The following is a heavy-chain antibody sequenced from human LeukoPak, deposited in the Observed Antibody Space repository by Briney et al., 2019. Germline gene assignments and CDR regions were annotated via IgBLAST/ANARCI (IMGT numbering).Heavy chain of an antibody. CDR1: GFTFSSYA. CDR2: ISGSGGST. CDR3: AKSFQKGFRTEFDY. D-gene: IGHD1-14*01. V-gene: IGHV3-23*01. Sequence: PGGSLRLSCAVSGFTFSSYAMSWVRPAPGKGLEWVSAISGSGGSTYYADSVKGRFTISRDNSKNTLYLQMNSLRAEDTAVYYCAKSFQKGFRTEFDYWGQGTLVTVSS. J-gene: IGHJ4*02.